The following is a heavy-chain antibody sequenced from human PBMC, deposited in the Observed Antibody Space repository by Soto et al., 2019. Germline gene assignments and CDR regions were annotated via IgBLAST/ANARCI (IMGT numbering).Heavy chain of an antibody. V-gene: IGHV4-4*07. CDR1: NGSINNYF. Sequence: SETLSLTCTVSNGSINNYFWTWIRQPAGKGLEWIGRVSTSGNTNYNPSLKSRVTMSVDTSKNQFSLTLSSVTAADTAVYYCAREYSTSRHFDNWGRGTLVTVSS. CDR3: AREYSTSRHFDN. J-gene: IGHJ4*02. D-gene: IGHD6-6*01. CDR2: VSTSGNT.